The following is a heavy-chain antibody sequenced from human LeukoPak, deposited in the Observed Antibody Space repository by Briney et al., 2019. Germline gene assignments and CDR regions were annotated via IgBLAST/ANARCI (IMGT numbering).Heavy chain of an antibody. D-gene: IGHD6-19*01. Sequence: PGWSLRLSCAASPFTFSSYGMHWVRQAPGKGLEWVAYIQYDGSNQQYADSVKGRFSISRDSSKNILYLQMNSLRAEDTAVYYCARYRAVAGSSGYFDYWGQGTLVTVSS. J-gene: IGHJ4*02. CDR1: PFTFSSYG. CDR3: ARYRAVAGSSGYFDY. V-gene: IGHV3-30*19. CDR2: IQYDGSNQ.